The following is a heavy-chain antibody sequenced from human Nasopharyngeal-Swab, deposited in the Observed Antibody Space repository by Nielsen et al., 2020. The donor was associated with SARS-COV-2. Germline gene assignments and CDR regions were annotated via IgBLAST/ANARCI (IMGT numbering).Heavy chain of an antibody. V-gene: IGHV3-53*01. CDR1: GFSVSYNY. J-gene: IGHJ4*02. D-gene: IGHD6-19*01. CDR3: ARDMAVAEVTDY. CDR2: IYSRGET. Sequence: GESLKISCEVSGFSVSYNYMSWVRQAPGKGLEWVAGIYSRGETHYTDSVRGRFTISRDNSKNMVNLQLNSLRAEDTAVYYCARDMAVAEVTDYWGQGTLVTVSS.